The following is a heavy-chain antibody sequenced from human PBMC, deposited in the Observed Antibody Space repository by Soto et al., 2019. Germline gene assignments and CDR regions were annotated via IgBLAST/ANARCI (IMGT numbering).Heavy chain of an antibody. V-gene: IGHV3-21*01. CDR3: ASERVVPAALDY. Sequence: PGGSLRLSCAASGFTFSSYSMNWVRQAPGKGLEWVSSISSSSSYIYYADSVKGRFTISRDNAKNSLYLQMNSLRAEDTAVYYCASERVVPAALDYWGQGTLVTVSS. J-gene: IGHJ4*02. CDR2: ISSSSSYI. D-gene: IGHD2-2*01. CDR1: GFTFSSYS.